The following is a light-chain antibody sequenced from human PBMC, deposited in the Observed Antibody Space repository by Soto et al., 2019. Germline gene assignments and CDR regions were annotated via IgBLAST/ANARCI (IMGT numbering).Light chain of an antibody. V-gene: IGKV4-1*01. J-gene: IGKJ2*02. CDR3: QQYYGTACT. Sequence: DFVMTQSPDSLAVSLGERATINCKSSHSALYSPNNKNYLAWYQQKPGQPPKLLIYWASTRETGAPDRCSGSGSWTDFSLTISSLQAEDVAVYDWQQYYGTACTFGLGTELES. CDR1: HSALYSPNNKNY. CDR2: WAS.